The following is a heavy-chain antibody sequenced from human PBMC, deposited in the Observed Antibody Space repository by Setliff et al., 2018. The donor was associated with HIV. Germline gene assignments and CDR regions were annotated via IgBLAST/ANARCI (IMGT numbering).Heavy chain of an antibody. Sequence: SQTLSLPCAVYGGSLSGYYWRWIRQPPGKELEWIGDVSHTGSTNYNPSLKSRITISADTPKNQFSLKLSSVTAADTAVYYCAREGTYSGTYWVRRVASFDIWGQGTMVTVSS. CDR1: GGSLSGYY. CDR3: AREGTYSGTYWVRRVASFDI. V-gene: IGHV4-34*01. CDR2: VSHTGST. J-gene: IGHJ3*02. D-gene: IGHD1-26*01.